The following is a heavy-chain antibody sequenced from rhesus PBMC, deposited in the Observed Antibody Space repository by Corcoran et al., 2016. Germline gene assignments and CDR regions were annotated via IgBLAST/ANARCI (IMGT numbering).Heavy chain of an antibody. CDR3: ARLSGIWAFDF. J-gene: IGHJ3*01. CDR2: ISVSSGNT. D-gene: IGHD1-44*01. Sequence: QVQLQESGPGLVKPSETLSLTCAVSGYSISSGYYWGWIRQPPGTGLEFIGYISVSSGNTYYNPSLKSRVTISKDTSKNQFSLNLISMTAADTALYYCARLSGIWAFDFWGQGLWVTVSS. V-gene: IGHV4-99*01. CDR1: GYSISSGYY.